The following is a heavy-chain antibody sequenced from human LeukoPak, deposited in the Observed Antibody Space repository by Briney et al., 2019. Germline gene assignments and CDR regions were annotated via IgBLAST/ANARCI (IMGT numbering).Heavy chain of an antibody. Sequence: ASVKVSCKASGYTFTGYYMHWVRQAPGQGLVWMGWINPNSGGTNYAQKFQGRVTMTRDTSISTAYMELSRLRSDDTAVYYCARDRVVVPAAFDYWGQGTLVTVSS. J-gene: IGHJ4*02. CDR3: ARDRVVVPAAFDY. D-gene: IGHD2-2*01. CDR2: INPNSGGT. CDR1: GYTFTGYY. V-gene: IGHV1-2*02.